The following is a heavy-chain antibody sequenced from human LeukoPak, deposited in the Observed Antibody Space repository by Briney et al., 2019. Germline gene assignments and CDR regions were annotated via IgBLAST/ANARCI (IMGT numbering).Heavy chain of an antibody. J-gene: IGHJ6*03. CDR2: IRYDGSNK. CDR3: AKDGGVPATARPYYYYYMDV. V-gene: IGHV3-30*02. Sequence: PGGSLRLSCAASGFTFSSYGMHWVRQAPGKGLEWVAFIRYDGSNKYYADSVKGRFTISRDNSKNTLYLQMNSLRAEDTAVYYCAKDGGVPATARPYYYYYMDVWGKGTTVTISS. D-gene: IGHD2-2*01. CDR1: GFTFSSYG.